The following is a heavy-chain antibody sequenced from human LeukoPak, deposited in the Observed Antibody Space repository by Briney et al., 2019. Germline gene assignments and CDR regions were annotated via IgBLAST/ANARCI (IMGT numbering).Heavy chain of an antibody. V-gene: IGHV3-74*01. CDR1: GFTFSSYD. J-gene: IGHJ4*02. Sequence: GGSLRLSCAASGFTFSSYDMTWVRQAPGRGLVWVSRISDAGAHTFYADSVKGRFAMSRDNAKNTLYLQMNSLRAEDTAVYYCARVTGGYNLVDYWGQGTLVTVSS. CDR3: ARVTGGYNLVDY. CDR2: ISDAGAHT. D-gene: IGHD5-24*01.